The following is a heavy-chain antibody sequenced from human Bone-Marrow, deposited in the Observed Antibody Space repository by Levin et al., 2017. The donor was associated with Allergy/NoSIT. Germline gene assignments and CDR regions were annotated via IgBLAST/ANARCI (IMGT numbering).Heavy chain of an antibody. CDR1: GFSFHSYW. Sequence: SGGSLRLSCAASGFSFHSYWMNWVRQAPGKGLEWVANINPDGSEKRYVDSVRGRVTISRDNAKNLLYLQMNSLRLEDMGVYYCAGWGDSRNPWGQGSLVTVAS. CDR2: INPDGSEK. J-gene: IGHJ5*02. V-gene: IGHV3-7*01. CDR3: AGWGDSRNP. D-gene: IGHD2-21*02.